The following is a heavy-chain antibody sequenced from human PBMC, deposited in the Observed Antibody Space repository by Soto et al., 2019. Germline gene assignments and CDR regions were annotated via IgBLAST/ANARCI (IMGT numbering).Heavy chain of an antibody. CDR3: AREGQAPYYYYGMDV. V-gene: IGHV1-18*01. Sequence: QVQVVQSGDEVKKPGASVKVSCKASGYTFTNYGFSWVRQAPGQGLEWMGWISGYNGNTKYAEKFQGRVTMTTDTSTSTAHMELRSLRSDDTAVYYCAREGQAPYYYYGMDVWGQGTALTVSS. CDR1: GYTFTNYG. J-gene: IGHJ6*02. CDR2: ISGYNGNT.